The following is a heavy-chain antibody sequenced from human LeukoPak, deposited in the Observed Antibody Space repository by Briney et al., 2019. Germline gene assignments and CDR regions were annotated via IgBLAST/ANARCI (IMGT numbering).Heavy chain of an antibody. Sequence: SQTLSLTCAISGDSVSSNSAAWNWIRQSPSRGLEWLGRTYYRSKWYNDYAVSVKSRITINPDTSKNQFSLQLNSVTAADTAVYYCARGRIDKGNDYLNWFDPWGQGTLVTVSS. D-gene: IGHD4-11*01. CDR3: ARGRIDKGNDYLNWFDP. V-gene: IGHV6-1*01. CDR1: GDSVSSNSAA. CDR2: TYYRSKWYN. J-gene: IGHJ5*02.